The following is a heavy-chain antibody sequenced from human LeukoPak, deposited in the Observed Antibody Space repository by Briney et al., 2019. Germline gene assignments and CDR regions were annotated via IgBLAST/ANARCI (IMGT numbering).Heavy chain of an antibody. CDR2: FYAGDADT. CDR1: GHRFSTDW. CDR3: ARFRGELMDGFDF. J-gene: IGHJ4*02. D-gene: IGHD1-7*01. Sequence: GDSLKISCKGSGHRFSTDWIAWVRQMPGKGLEWMGVFYAGDADTRYSPSFQGQVTISADKSLNTAYLQWTNLKASDTAMYYCARFRGELMDGFDFWGQGTLVTVSS. V-gene: IGHV5-51*01.